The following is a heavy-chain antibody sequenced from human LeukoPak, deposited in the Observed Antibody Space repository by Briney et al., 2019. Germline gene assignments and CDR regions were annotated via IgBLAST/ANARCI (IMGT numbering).Heavy chain of an antibody. CDR2: ITAGGDAT. V-gene: IGHV3-23*01. J-gene: IGHJ5*02. CDR3: ASTTRPSGPFDP. CDR1: GFNFNSNA. D-gene: IGHD2/OR15-2a*01. Sequence: GGSLRLSCTASGFNFNSNAMTWVRQAPGKGLECVSAITAGGDATYYADSVKGRFTISRDNAKNSLYLQMNSLRAEDTAVYYCASTTRPSGPFDPWGQGTLVTVSS.